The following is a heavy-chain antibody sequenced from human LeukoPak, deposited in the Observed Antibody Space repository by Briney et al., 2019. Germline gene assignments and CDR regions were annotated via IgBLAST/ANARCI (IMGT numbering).Heavy chain of an antibody. V-gene: IGHV3-7*01. Sequence: GGSMRLSCAASGFTFSSYAMHWVRQAPGKGLEWVANIKQDGSEKYYVDSVKGRFTISRDNAKNSLYLQMNSLRAEDTAVYYCAELGITMIGGVWGKGTTVTVSS. CDR1: GFTFSSYA. CDR3: AELGITMIGGV. J-gene: IGHJ6*04. D-gene: IGHD3-10*02. CDR2: IKQDGSEK.